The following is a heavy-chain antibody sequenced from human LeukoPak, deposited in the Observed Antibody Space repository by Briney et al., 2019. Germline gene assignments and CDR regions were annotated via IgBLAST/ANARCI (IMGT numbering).Heavy chain of an antibody. CDR3: ARHGGGLVVAATRYAFDI. Sequence: KPSETLSLTCTVSGGSISSYYWSWIRQPPGKGLEWIGYIYYSGSTNYNPSLKSRVTISVDTSKNQFSLKLSSVTAADTAVYYCARHGGGLVVAATRYAFDIWGQGTMVTVSS. V-gene: IGHV4-59*08. CDR1: GGSISSYY. D-gene: IGHD2-15*01. J-gene: IGHJ3*02. CDR2: IYYSGST.